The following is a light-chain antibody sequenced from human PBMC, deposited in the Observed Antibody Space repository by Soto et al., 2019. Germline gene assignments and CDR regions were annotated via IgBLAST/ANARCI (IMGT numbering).Light chain of an antibody. J-gene: IGKJ1*01. V-gene: IGKV1-39*01. Sequence: DIQMTQSPSSLSASIGDRVTITCRGSRSIDKNLNWYQQKPGKAPNLLIYATSALRNGVPSRFSGSGSGTDFTLTVNSLQPEDFAVYFCQQSYSSPWTFGLGTKVEI. CDR1: RSIDKN. CDR3: QQSYSSPWT. CDR2: ATS.